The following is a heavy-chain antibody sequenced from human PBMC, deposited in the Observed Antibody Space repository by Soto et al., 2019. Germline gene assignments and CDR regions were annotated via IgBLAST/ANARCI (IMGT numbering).Heavy chain of an antibody. Sequence: GASVKVSCKASGGTFSSYTISWVRQAPGQGLEWMGRIIPILGIANYAQKFQGRVTITADKSTSTAYMELSSLRSEDTAVYYCALGSSDYSNYNSFYLDYWGQGTLVTVSS. D-gene: IGHD4-4*01. CDR3: ALGSSDYSNYNSFYLDY. J-gene: IGHJ4*02. V-gene: IGHV1-69*02. CDR2: IIPILGIA. CDR1: GGTFSSYT.